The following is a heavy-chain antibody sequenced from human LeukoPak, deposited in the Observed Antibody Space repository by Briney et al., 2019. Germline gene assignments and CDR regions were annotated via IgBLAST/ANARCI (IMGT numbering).Heavy chain of an antibody. CDR3: ARDVRTRHRYYMDV. CDR2: IYTSGST. V-gene: IGHV4-4*07. J-gene: IGHJ6*03. Sequence: SETLSLTCTVSGDSISGYYWSWIRQPPGKGLEWIGRIYTSGSTNYNPSLKSRVTMSVDTSKNPFSLKLSSVTAADTAVYYCARDVRTRHRYYMDVWGKGTTVTVSS. D-gene: IGHD3-16*02. CDR1: GDSISGYY.